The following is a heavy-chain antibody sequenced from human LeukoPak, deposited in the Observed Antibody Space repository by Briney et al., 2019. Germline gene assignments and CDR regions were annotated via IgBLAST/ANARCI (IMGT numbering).Heavy chain of an antibody. D-gene: IGHD3-22*01. V-gene: IGHV4-39*07. CDR3: ARSPTEVVVITNFDY. CDR2: IFYSGST. CDR1: SGSISTSNYY. Sequence: SETLSLTCTVSSGSISTSNYYWGWVRQPPGKALEWIGNIFYSGSTYYNPSLKSRVTISVDTSKNQFSLKLSSVTAADTAVYYCARSPTEVVVITNFDYWGQGTLVTVSS. J-gene: IGHJ4*02.